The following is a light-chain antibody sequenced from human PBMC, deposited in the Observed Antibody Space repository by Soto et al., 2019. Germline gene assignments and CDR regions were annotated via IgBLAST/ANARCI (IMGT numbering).Light chain of an antibody. J-gene: IGLJ1*01. CDR3: CSYAGTYTYV. CDR1: SSDVGGYNY. V-gene: IGLV2-11*01. CDR2: DVN. Sequence: QSALTQPRSVSGSPGQSVTISCTGTSSDVGGYNYVSWYQQHPGKAPKLMIYDVNKRPSGVPDRFSGSKSCSTASLTISGLQSEDEADYFCCSYAGTYTYVFGTGTKLTVL.